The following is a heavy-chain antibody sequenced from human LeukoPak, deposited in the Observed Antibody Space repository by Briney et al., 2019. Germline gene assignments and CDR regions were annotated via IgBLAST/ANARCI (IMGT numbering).Heavy chain of an antibody. J-gene: IGHJ3*02. CDR1: DDSFSSHY. D-gene: IGHD4-17*01. Sequence: PSETLSLTCTVSDDSFSSHYWSWIRQPPGKGLEWIGYISYIGSTNYNPSLKSRVTISIDTSKNQFSLKLISVTAADTAVYYCARDLVTVTKGFDIWGQGIMVSVSS. CDR3: ARDLVTVTKGFDI. CDR2: ISYIGST. V-gene: IGHV4-59*11.